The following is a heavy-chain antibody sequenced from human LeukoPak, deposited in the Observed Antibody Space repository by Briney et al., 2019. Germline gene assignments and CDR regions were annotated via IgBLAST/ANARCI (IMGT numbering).Heavy chain of an antibody. D-gene: IGHD2-8*01. V-gene: IGHV3-30*02. Sequence: GGSLRLSCAASGFTFSSYGMHWVRQAPGKGLEWVAFIRYDGSNKYYADSVKGRFTISRDNSKNTLYLQMNSLRAEDTAVYYCAKEFVYCTNGVCYTSFDYWGQGTLVTVSS. CDR3: AKEFVYCTNGVCYTSFDY. J-gene: IGHJ4*02. CDR2: IRYDGSNK. CDR1: GFTFSSYG.